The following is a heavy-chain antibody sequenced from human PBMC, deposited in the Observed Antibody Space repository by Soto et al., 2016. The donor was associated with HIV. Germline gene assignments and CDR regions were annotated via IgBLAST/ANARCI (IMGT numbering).Heavy chain of an antibody. D-gene: IGHD5-12*01. CDR1: GYSLTSYG. V-gene: IGHV1-18*01. J-gene: IGHJ6*02. CDR3: AREDGYGGYARMDV. Sequence: QVQLVQSGAEVKKPGAPVKVSCKTSGYSLTSYGLSWVRQAPGQGLEWMGWISAYDGEPNYEQRLQGRVTMTTDRSTRTAYMELRNLRSDDTAIYYCAREDGYGGYARMDVWGQGTTVTVSS. CDR2: ISAYDGEP.